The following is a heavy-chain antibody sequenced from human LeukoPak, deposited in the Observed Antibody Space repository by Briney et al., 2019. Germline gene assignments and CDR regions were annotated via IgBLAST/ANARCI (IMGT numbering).Heavy chain of an antibody. D-gene: IGHD6-13*01. CDR2: INHSGST. Sequence: PSETLPLTCAVYGGSFSGYYWSWIRQPPGKGLEWIGEINHSGSTNYNPSLKSRATISVDTSKNQFSLKLSSVTAADTAVYYCAREMIAAAGSWFDPWGQGTLVTVSS. J-gene: IGHJ5*02. CDR1: GGSFSGYY. V-gene: IGHV4-34*01. CDR3: AREMIAAAGSWFDP.